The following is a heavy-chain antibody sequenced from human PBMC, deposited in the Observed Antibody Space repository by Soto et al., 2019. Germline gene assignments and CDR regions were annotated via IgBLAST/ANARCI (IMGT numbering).Heavy chain of an antibody. Sequence: GASVKVSCKASGYTFTGYDMHWVRRAPGQGLEWMGWINPNSGGTNYAQKFQGWVTMTRDTSISTAYMELSRLRSDDTAVYYCARDKADYDILTGYQHHYYFDYWGQGTLVTVSS. CDR2: INPNSGGT. J-gene: IGHJ4*02. CDR3: ARDKADYDILTGYQHHYYFDY. D-gene: IGHD3-9*01. V-gene: IGHV1-2*04. CDR1: GYTFTGYD.